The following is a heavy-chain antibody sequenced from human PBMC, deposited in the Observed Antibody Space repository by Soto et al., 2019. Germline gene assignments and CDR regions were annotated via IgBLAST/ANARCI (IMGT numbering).Heavy chain of an antibody. CDR2: IYYSGST. CDR1: GVSISSYY. Sequence: SETLSLTCTVSGVSISSYYWSWIRQPPGKGLEWIGYIYYSGSTNYNPSLKSRVTISVDTSKNQFSLKLSSVTAADTAVYYCARDLSDYWGQGTLVTVSS. CDR3: ARDLSDY. V-gene: IGHV4-59*01. J-gene: IGHJ4*02. D-gene: IGHD3-3*02.